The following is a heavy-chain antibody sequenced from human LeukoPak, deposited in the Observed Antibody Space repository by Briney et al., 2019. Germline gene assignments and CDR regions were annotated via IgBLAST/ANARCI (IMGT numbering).Heavy chain of an antibody. CDR3: ARGYYYDDRNDY. D-gene: IGHD3-22*01. J-gene: IGHJ4*02. V-gene: IGHV3-48*03. Sequence: QPGGSLRLSCAAAGFTFSSYEMNWVRQAPGKGREWISYISSSGSTVFYADSVRGRFTISRDNAKKSLYLQMNSLRAEDTAVYYCARGYYYDDRNDYWGQGTLVTVSS. CDR1: GFTFSSYE. CDR2: ISSSGSTV.